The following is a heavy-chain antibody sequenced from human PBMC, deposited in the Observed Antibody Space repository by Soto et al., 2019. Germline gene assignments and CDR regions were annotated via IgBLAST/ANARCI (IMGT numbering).Heavy chain of an antibody. Sequence: SETLSLTCAVYGGSFSGYYWSWIRQPPGKGLEWIGEINHSGSTNYNPSLKSRVTISVDTSKNQFSLKLSSVTAADTAVYYCARTPATVTTILSGHYSSDIDVCCKGAAVTISS. V-gene: IGHV4-34*01. CDR3: ARTPATVTTILSGHYSSDIDV. CDR1: GGSFSGYY. CDR2: INHSGST. J-gene: IGHJ6*03. D-gene: IGHD4-17*01.